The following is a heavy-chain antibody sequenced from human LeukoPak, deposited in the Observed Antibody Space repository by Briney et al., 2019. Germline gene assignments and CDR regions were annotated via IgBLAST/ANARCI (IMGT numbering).Heavy chain of an antibody. Sequence: SETLSLTCAVYGGSFSGYYWSWIRQPPGKGLEWIGEINHSGSTNYNPSLKSRVTISVDTSKNQFSLKLSSVTAADTAVYYCARHSGANYYGSGSYYNGNYFDYWGQGTLVTVSS. CDR1: GGSFSGYY. J-gene: IGHJ4*02. D-gene: IGHD3-10*01. CDR3: ARHSGANYYGSGSYYNGNYFDY. CDR2: INHSGST. V-gene: IGHV4-34*01.